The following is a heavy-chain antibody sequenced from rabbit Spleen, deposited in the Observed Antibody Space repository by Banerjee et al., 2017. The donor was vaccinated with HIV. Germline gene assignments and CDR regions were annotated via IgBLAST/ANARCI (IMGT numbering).Heavy chain of an antibody. CDR1: GFSFSSGYD. D-gene: IGHD1-1*01. V-gene: IGHV1S40*01. J-gene: IGHJ4*01. CDR3: ARDLATVIGWNFNL. CDR2: INTSNYNS. Sequence: QLLVESGGGLVKPGASLTLTCTASGFSFSSGYDMCWVRQAPGKGLEWIGCINTSNYNSVYATWAKGRFTISKTAWTTVTLQMTSLTAADTATYFCARDLATVIGWNFNLWGPGTLVTVS.